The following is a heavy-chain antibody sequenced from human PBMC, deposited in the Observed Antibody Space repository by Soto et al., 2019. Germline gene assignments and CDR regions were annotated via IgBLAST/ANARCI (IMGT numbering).Heavy chain of an antibody. CDR2: ISGSGGST. J-gene: IGHJ4*02. D-gene: IGHD2-2*01. CDR3: ATPGYCTSSSCYGGSSSWYCDY. CDR1: GFTFSRYG. V-gene: IGHV3-23*01. Sequence: GGSLRLSCAASGFTFSRYGMSWVRQAPGKGLEWVSAISGSGGSTYYADSVKGRFTISRDNSKNTLYLQMHSLRAEDTALYYCATPGYCTSSSCYGGSSSWYCDYWGQGTLVTVSS.